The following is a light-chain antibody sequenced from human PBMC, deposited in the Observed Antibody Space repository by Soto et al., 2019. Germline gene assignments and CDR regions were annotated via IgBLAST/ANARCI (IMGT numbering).Light chain of an antibody. J-gene: IGKJ4*01. CDR3: QQTNSFPLT. CDR2: AAS. Sequence: DIQMTQSPSSVSASVGDRVTITCRASQGISSWLAWYQQKPGKAPNLLIYAASSLQSGVPSRFRGTESRTDFTLPISSLQPEDFAAYYCQQTNSFPLTFGGGTKVEIK. V-gene: IGKV1-12*01. CDR1: QGISSW.